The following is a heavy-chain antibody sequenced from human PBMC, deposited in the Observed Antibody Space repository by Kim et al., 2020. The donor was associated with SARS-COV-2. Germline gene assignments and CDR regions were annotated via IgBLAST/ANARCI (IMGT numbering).Heavy chain of an antibody. J-gene: IGHJ5*02. CDR1: GGSISSSSYY. CDR3: ARDHRADRITIFGVGNYRKQKNWFDP. CDR2: IYYSGST. V-gene: IGHV4-39*07. D-gene: IGHD3-3*01. Sequence: SETLSLTCTVSGGSISSSSYYWGWIRQPPGKGLEWIGSIYYSGSTYYNPSLKSRVTISVDTSKNQFSLKLSSVTAADTAVYYCARDHRADRITIFGVGNYRKQKNWFDPWGQGTLVTVSS.